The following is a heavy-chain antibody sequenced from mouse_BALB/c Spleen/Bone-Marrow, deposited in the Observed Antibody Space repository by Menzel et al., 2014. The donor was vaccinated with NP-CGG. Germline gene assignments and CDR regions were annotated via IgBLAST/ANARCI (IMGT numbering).Heavy chain of an antibody. CDR1: GFNIKDTY. J-gene: IGHJ3*01. CDR3: SSYYYGSSRFAY. V-gene: IGHV14-3*02. D-gene: IGHD1-1*01. CDR2: IDPANGNT. Sequence: VQLKQSGAELVKPGALVKLSCTASGFNIKDTYMYWVKQRPEQGLEWIGRIDPANGNTKYDPKFQGKATITADTSSNSAYLQLSSLTAEDTAVYYCSSYYYGSSRFAYWGQGTLVTVSA.